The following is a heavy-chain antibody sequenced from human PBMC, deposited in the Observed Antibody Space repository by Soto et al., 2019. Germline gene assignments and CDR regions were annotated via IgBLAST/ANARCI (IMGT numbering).Heavy chain of an antibody. CDR3: TTDGGLTPRPIFDY. CDR2: IKSKADGGTT. CDR1: GFTFISAW. Sequence: GGSLRLSCAASGFTFISAWLSWVRQAPGKGLEWIGRIKSKADGGTTDFAAPVRGRFTISRDDSKNTLVLQMNSLKTEDTAMYYCTTDGGLTPRPIFDYWGQGTLVTVSS. V-gene: IGHV3-15*01. J-gene: IGHJ4*02. D-gene: IGHD6-6*01.